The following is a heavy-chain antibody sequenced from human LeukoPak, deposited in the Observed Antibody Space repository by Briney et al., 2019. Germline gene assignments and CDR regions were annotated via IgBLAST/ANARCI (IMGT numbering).Heavy chain of an antibody. D-gene: IGHD4-17*01. Sequence: SETLSLTCTVSGGSISSHYWSWIRQPPGKGLEWIGYIYYSGSTNYNPSLKSRVTISVDTSKNQFSLKLSSVTAADTAVYYCARLLAHGDYGDAFDIWGQGTMVTVSS. J-gene: IGHJ3*02. CDR3: ARLLAHGDYGDAFDI. CDR2: IYYSGST. V-gene: IGHV4-59*11. CDR1: GGSISSHY.